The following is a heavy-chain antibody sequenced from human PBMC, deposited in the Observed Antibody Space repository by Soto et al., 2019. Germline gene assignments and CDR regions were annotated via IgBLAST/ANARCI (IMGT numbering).Heavy chain of an antibody. CDR1: GYPFPGSY. V-gene: IGHV1-2*02. CDR3: ARGYFDY. Sequence: ASVKVSCRTSGYPFPGSYIHWVRQAPGQGLEWMGWINPNSGGTNYAQKFQGRVTMTRDTSISTAYMEVSSLRSDDTAVYFCARGYFDYWGQGTLVTVSS. J-gene: IGHJ4*02. CDR2: INPNSGGT.